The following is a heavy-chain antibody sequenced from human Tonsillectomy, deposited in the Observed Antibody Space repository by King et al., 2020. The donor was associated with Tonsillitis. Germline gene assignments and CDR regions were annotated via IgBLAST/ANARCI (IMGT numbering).Heavy chain of an antibody. V-gene: IGHV4-61*01. CDR2: IYYSGST. D-gene: IGHD1-26*01. CDR3: ARMWEWIPDY. Sequence: QLQESGPGLVKPSETLSLTCTVSGGSVSSGSYYWSWIRQTPGKGLEWIGYIYYSGSTNYNPSLESRVTISVDTSKNQFSLRLSSVTAADTAVYYCARMWEWIPDYWGQGTLVTVSS. J-gene: IGHJ4*02. CDR1: GGSVSSGSYY.